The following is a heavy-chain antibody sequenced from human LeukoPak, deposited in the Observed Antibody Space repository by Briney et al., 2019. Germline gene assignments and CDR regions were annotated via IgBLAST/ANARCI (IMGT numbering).Heavy chain of an antibody. D-gene: IGHD4-17*01. CDR3: ARDYGEDYYYYGMDV. V-gene: IGHV1-8*01. Sequence: ASVKVSCKASGYTFTSYDINWVRQATGLGLEWMGWMNPNSGNTGYAQKFQGRVTMTRNTSISTAYMELSSLRSDDTAVYYCARDYGEDYYYYGMDVWGQGTTVTVSS. CDR1: GYTFTSYD. J-gene: IGHJ6*02. CDR2: MNPNSGNT.